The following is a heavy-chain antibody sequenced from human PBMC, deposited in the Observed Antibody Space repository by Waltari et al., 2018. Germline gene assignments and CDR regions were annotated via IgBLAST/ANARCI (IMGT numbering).Heavy chain of an antibody. CDR2: IHHSGST. D-gene: IGHD2-21*01. CDR1: GDSFLGYF. V-gene: IGHV4-34*01. CDR3: ARYGEVPPNYFFDY. J-gene: IGHJ4*01. Sequence: QVQLHQWGAGQLKPSETLSLTCAAAGDSFLGYFWSWIRQSPGKGLEWLGAIHHSGSTNYNPALASRVSLSVDTTKKQFSLRLTSVTAADAAVYYCARYGEVPPNYFFDYWGRGTLVTVSS.